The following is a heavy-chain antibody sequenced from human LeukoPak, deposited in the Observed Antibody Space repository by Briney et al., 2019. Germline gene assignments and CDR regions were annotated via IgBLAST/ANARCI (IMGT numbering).Heavy chain of an antibody. D-gene: IGHD3-10*01. CDR2: IYHSGST. V-gene: IGHV4-30-2*01. Sequence: SETLSLTCAVSGGSISSGGYSWSWIRQPPGKGLEWIGYIYHSGSTYYNPSLKSRVTISVDRSKNQFSLKLSSVTAADTAVYYGARGTMVRGVIGWFDPWGQGTLVTVSS. CDR3: ARGTMVRGVIGWFDP. J-gene: IGHJ5*02. CDR1: GGSISSGGYS.